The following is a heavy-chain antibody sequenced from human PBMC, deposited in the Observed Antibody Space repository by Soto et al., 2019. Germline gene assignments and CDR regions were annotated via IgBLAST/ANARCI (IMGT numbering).Heavy chain of an antibody. CDR1: GASISSGRSY. CDR2: MFYSGST. J-gene: IGHJ4*02. Sequence: SETLSLTCTVSGASISSGRSYWSWIRQHPGKGLEWIGYMFYSGSTYYHPSLKSRVNISADTSKNQFSLRLTSVTPADTAVYYCARDNGYGHFDSWGQGTLVTV. D-gene: IGHD5-12*01. CDR3: ARDNGYGHFDS. V-gene: IGHV4-31*03.